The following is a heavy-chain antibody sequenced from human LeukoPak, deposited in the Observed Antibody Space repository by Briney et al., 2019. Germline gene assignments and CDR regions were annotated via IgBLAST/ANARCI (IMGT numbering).Heavy chain of an antibody. V-gene: IGHV3-74*01. CDR1: GFTFSSYW. D-gene: IGHD6-13*01. J-gene: IGHJ4*02. CDR2: IESDGSIT. CDR3: ARYSSNCHAVDY. Sequence: GGSLRLSCAASGFTFSSYWMHWVRQAPGKGLVWVSRIESDGSITSYADSVKGRFTISRDNAKNTLYLQMNSLRVDDTAVYYCARYSSNCHAVDYWGQGTLVTLST.